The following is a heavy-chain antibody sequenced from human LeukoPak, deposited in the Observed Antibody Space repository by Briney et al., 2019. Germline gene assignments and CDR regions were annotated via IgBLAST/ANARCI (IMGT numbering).Heavy chain of an antibody. CDR2: IIPILGIA. V-gene: IGHV1-69*04. CDR1: GGTFSSYA. J-gene: IGHJ3*02. Sequence: ASVKVSCKASGGTFSSYAISWVRQAPGQGLEWMGRIIPILGIANYAQKLQGRVTMTTDTSTSTAYMELRSLRSDDTAVYYCASRPITGDALDAFDIWGQGTMVTVSS. D-gene: IGHD7-27*01. CDR3: ASRPITGDALDAFDI.